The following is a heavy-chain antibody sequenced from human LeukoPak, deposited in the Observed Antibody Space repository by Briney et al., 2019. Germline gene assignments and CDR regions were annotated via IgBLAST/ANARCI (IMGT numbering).Heavy chain of an antibody. CDR3: ARLYSSSHAFSY. CDR1: GGSISSYY. D-gene: IGHD6-13*01. V-gene: IGHV4-59*01. Sequence: SETLSLTCTVSGGSISSYYGSWIRQPPGKGLEWIGYIYYSGSTNYNPSLKSRVTISVDTSKNQFSLKLSSVTAADTAVYYCARLYSSSHAFSYWGQGNLVTVSS. J-gene: IGHJ4*02. CDR2: IYYSGST.